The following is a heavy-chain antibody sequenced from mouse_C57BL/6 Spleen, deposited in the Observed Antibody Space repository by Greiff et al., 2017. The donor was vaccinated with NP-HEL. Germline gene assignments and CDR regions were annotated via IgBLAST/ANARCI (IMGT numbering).Heavy chain of an antibody. J-gene: IGHJ2*01. CDR3: TRYDGYYGQYYFDY. Sequence: EVQLQESGTVLARPGASVKMSCKTSGYTFTSYWMHWVKQRPGQGLEWIGAIYPGNSDTSYNQKFKGKAKLTAVTSASTASMELSSLTNEDSAVYYCTRYDGYYGQYYFDYWGQGTTLTVSS. CDR1: GYTFTSYW. V-gene: IGHV1-5*01. CDR2: IYPGNSDT. D-gene: IGHD2-3*01.